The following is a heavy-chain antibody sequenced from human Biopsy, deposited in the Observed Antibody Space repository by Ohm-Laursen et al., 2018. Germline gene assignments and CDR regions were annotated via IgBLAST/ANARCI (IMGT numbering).Heavy chain of an antibody. V-gene: IGHV3-74*01. D-gene: IGHD1-26*01. Sequence: GSLRLSCTASGFTFSKTWMHWVLQAPGKGLMWVARIHSDGTTPTYADSVKGRFSISRDNAKNTVYLQMNSLGIDDTAVYYCASSNPSRVAVGVALLDHWGQGALVTVSP. CDR1: GFTFSKTW. CDR2: IHSDGTTP. CDR3: ASSNPSRVAVGVALLDH. J-gene: IGHJ4*02.